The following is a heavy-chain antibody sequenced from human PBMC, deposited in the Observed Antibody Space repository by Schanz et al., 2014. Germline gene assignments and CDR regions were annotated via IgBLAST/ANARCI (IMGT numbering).Heavy chain of an antibody. CDR1: GFTFSDYP. V-gene: IGHV3-48*02. J-gene: IGHJ4*02. CDR3: AREHLDSGDYANDY. Sequence: EVHLVESGGGLVQPGGSLSLSCAASGFTFSDYPMNWVRQAPGKGLKWVSYISRSSSTIYYEDSVKGRFTISRDNAKNSLYLQMNSLRDEDTAVYYCAREHLDSGDYANDYWGQGTLVTVSS. D-gene: IGHD4-17*01. CDR2: ISRSSSTI.